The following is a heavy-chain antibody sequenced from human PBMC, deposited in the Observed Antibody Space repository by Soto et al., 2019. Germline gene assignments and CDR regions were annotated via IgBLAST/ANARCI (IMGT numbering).Heavy chain of an antibody. CDR1: RASITSNSYY. Sequence: ETLSLTCSVSRASITSNSYYWGWIRQSPGKGLEWIASMYYGGSTYYNPSLKSRVTISADTSKNGFSLKMRSVSAADTAVYYCAGFYGSDTYFTFQADSWGQGIQVTVSS. D-gene: IGHD3-10*01. CDR2: MYYGGST. J-gene: IGHJ4*02. V-gene: IGHV4-39*01. CDR3: AGFYGSDTYFTFQADS.